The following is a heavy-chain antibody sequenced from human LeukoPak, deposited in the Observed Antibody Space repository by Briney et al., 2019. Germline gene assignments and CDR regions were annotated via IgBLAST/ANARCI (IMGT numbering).Heavy chain of an antibody. D-gene: IGHD2-8*01. J-gene: IGHJ4*02. CDR1: GFTFSSYA. V-gene: IGHV3-30-3*01. CDR2: ISYDGSNK. Sequence: GRSLRLSCAASGFTFSSYAMHWVRQAPGKGLEWVAVISYDGSNKYYADSVKRRFTISRDNSKNTLYLQMNSLRAEDTAVYYCARDRSNYCTNGVCYIFDYWGQGTLVTVSS. CDR3: ARDRSNYCTNGVCYIFDY.